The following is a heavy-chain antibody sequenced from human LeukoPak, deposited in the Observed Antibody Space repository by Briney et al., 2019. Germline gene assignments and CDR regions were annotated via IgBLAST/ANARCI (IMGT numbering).Heavy chain of an antibody. J-gene: IGHJ4*02. V-gene: IGHV4-31*03. CDR3: ARLSSRWYFSPDY. CDR2: IYYSGST. CDR1: SGSISSGGYY. Sequence: SETLSLTCTVSSGSISSGGYYWSWLRQHPGKGLEWIGYIYYSGSTYYNPSLKSRVTISVDTSKNQFSLNLSSVTAADTAVYYCARLSSRWYFSPDYWGQGTLVTVSS. D-gene: IGHD6-19*01.